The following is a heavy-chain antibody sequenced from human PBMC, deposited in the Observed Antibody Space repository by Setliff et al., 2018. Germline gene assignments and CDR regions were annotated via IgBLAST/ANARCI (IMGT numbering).Heavy chain of an antibody. CDR3: VSLRGDGYNYFDY. J-gene: IGHJ4*02. CDR1: GGTFSSYA. V-gene: IGHV1-69*10. CDR2: IIPILGIA. Sequence: SVKVSCKASGGTFSSYAISWVRQAPGQGLEWMGGIIPILGIANYAQKFQGRVTITTDESTSTAYMELSSLRSEDTAVYFCVSLRGDGYNYFDYWGQGTLVTVSS. D-gene: IGHD5-12*01.